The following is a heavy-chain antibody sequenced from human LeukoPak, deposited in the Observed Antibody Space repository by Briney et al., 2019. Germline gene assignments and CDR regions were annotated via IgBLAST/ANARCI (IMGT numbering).Heavy chain of an antibody. CDR1: GGSFSGYY. Sequence: PAETLSLTCAVYGGSFSGYYWSWIRQPPGKGLEWIGEINHSGSTNYSPSLRSRVTISVVTSKNQFSLKLSSVTAADTAVYYCARRGRYSDVCSGYYRSHWFDPWGQGTLVTVSS. D-gene: IGHD3-3*01. J-gene: IGHJ5*02. CDR3: ARRGRYSDVCSGYYRSHWFDP. CDR2: INHSGST. V-gene: IGHV4-34*01.